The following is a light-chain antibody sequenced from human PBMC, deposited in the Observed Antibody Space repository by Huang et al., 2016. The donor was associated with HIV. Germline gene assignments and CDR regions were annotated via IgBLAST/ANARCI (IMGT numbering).Light chain of an antibody. CDR3: QQYGSSPYS. Sequence: EIVLTQSPGTLSLSPGERATLSCRASQSVSSGHLAWYQQNLGQAPMLLIYGASRRATGIPDRFSGSGSGTDFTLTISRLEPEDFAVYYCQQYGSSPYSFGQGTKLEIK. CDR2: GAS. J-gene: IGKJ2*01. V-gene: IGKV3-20*01. CDR1: QSVSSGH.